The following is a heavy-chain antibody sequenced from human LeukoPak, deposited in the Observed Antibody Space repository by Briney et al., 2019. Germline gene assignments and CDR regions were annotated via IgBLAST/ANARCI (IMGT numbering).Heavy chain of an antibody. D-gene: IGHD3-16*01. Sequence: SETLSLTCTVSGGSISSYYWSWIRQPPGKGLEWIGYIYTSGSTNYNPSLKSRVTISVDTSKNQFSLKLSSVTAADTAVYYCARHDSPMAGYYFDYWGRGALVTVSS. CDR2: IYTSGST. V-gene: IGHV4-4*09. J-gene: IGHJ4*02. CDR1: GGSISSYY. CDR3: ARHDSPMAGYYFDY.